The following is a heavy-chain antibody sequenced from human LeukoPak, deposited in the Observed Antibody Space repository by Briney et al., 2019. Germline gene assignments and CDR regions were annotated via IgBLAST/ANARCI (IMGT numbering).Heavy chain of an antibody. Sequence: GGSLRLSCAASGFTFSSYEMNRVRQAPGKGLEWLSYISGRGGTIYYADSVKGRFTISRDNAKNSLYLQMNSLRDEDTAVYYCARDGIVGSIAFDYWGQGTLVTVSS. V-gene: IGHV3-48*03. CDR2: ISGRGGTI. J-gene: IGHJ4*02. CDR3: ARDGIVGSIAFDY. CDR1: GFTFSSYE. D-gene: IGHD1-26*01.